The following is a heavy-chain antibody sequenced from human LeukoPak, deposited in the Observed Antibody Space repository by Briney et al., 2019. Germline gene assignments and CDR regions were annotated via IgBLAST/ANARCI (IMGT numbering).Heavy chain of an antibody. CDR1: GFTFSSYA. CDR2: ISGSGGST. Sequence: GRSLGLSCAASGFTFSSYAMSWVRQAPGKGLEWVSAISGSGGSTYYADSVKGRFTISRDNSKNTLYLQMNSLRAEDTAVYYCAKYYYGSGSYYSNYYFDYWGQGTLVTVSS. CDR3: AKYYYGSGSYYSNYYFDY. V-gene: IGHV3-23*01. D-gene: IGHD3-10*01. J-gene: IGHJ4*02.